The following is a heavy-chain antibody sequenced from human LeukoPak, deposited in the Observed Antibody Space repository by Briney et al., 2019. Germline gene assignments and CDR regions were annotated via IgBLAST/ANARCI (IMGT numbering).Heavy chain of an antibody. J-gene: IGHJ5*02. V-gene: IGHV5-51*01. CDR1: GFSFTSYW. Sequence: GESLKISCKGSGFSFTSYWIGWVRPMPGKGLEYMGIILVGGSEVRYSPAFQGLVTISADKSINTAYLQWTSLKASDTAMYYCARHTGRPQAGWFDPWGQGTLVTVSS. CDR3: ARHTGRPQAGWFDP. CDR2: ILVGGSEV. D-gene: IGHD3-10*01.